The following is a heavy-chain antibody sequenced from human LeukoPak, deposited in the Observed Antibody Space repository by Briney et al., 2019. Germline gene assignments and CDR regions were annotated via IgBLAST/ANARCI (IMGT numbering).Heavy chain of an antibody. CDR1: GFTFSSYA. Sequence: PGGSLRLSCAASGFTFSSYAMSWVRQAPGKGLEWVSFISWDGGSTYYADSVKGRFTISRDNSKNSLYLQMNSLRAEDTALYYCAKGTLGDYRAGPDYWGRGTLVTVSS. CDR2: ISWDGGST. D-gene: IGHD4-17*01. V-gene: IGHV3-43D*03. CDR3: AKGTLGDYRAGPDY. J-gene: IGHJ4*02.